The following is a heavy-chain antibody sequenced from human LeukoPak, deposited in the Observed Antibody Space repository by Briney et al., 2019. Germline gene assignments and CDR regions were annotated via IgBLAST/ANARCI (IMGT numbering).Heavy chain of an antibody. CDR2: ISSSSSYI. V-gene: IGHV3-21*01. D-gene: IGHD6-25*01. CDR3: ARDASSSGGYSFDP. J-gene: IGHJ5*02. Sequence: PGGSLRLSCAASGFTFSSYSMNWVRQASGKGLEWVSSISSSSSYIYYADSVKGRFTISRDNAKNSLYLQMNSLRAEDTAVYYCARDASSSGGYSFDPWGQGTLVTVSS. CDR1: GFTFSSYS.